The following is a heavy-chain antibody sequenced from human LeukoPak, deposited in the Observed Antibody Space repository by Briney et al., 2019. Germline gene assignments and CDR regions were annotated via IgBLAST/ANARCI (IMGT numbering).Heavy chain of an antibody. J-gene: IGHJ4*02. CDR3: ARADYGDYAFDY. D-gene: IGHD4-17*01. CDR2: ISYDGRNK. CDR1: GFTFSSYA. V-gene: IGHV3-30*04. Sequence: GGSLRLSCAASGFTFSSYAMHWVRQAPGKGLEWVAAISYDGRNKYYADSVKGRFTISRDNSKNTLYLQMNSLRAEDTAVYYCARADYGDYAFDYWGQGTLVTVSS.